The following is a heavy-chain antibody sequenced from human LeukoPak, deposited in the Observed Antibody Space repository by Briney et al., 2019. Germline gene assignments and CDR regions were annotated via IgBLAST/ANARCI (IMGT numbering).Heavy chain of an antibody. CDR3: ARVGLPYYYYYMDD. Sequence: ASVKVSCKASGYTFTSYIMNWVRQAPGQGLEWMGWINTNTGNPTYAQGFTGRFVFSLDTSVNTAYLQISSLKAEDTAVYYCARVGLPYYYYYMDDWGKGTMVTVSS. J-gene: IGHJ6*03. CDR1: GYTFTSYI. D-gene: IGHD3/OR15-3a*01. V-gene: IGHV7-4-1*02. CDR2: INTNTGNP.